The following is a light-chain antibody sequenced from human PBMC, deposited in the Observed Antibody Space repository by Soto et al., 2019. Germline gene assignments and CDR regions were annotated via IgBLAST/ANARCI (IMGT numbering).Light chain of an antibody. J-gene: IGKJ4*01. Sequence: DIHMTQSPSSLSASVVDRVTITCRASQNIKKFLNWYQQRPGKAPSALIHATSTLQNGVSSRFSGSGSDTDLTLTITSLQPEDFATYFCQQSYSSPLTFGGGTKVEL. CDR3: QQSYSSPLT. CDR1: QNIKKF. CDR2: ATS. V-gene: IGKV1-39*01.